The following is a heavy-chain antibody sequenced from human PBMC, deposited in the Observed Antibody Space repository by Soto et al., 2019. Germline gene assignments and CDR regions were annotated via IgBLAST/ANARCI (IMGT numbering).Heavy chain of an antibody. J-gene: IGHJ4*02. CDR3: ARSPRAIAAGGIDY. D-gene: IGHD6-13*01. V-gene: IGHV4-4*02. CDR1: GGSISSSNL. CDR2: IDHGGST. Sequence: QVQLQESGPGLVKPSGTLSLTCAVSGGSISSSNLWTWVRQPPGKGLEWIGEIDHGGSTNYNPSLQSRVTLTVYKSKNQFSLRLSSGTAADTAVYYCARSPRAIAAGGIDYWGQGILVTVSS.